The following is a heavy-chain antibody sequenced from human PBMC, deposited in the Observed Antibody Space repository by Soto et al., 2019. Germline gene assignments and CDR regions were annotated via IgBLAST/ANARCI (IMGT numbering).Heavy chain of an antibody. CDR3: ARGAGGYDSRVYYYYGMDV. Sequence: ASVKVSCKASGYTFTSYGISWVRQAPGQGLEWMGGISAYNGNANYAQKFQGRVTITADKSTSTAYMELRSLRSEDTAVYYCARGAGGYDSRVYYYYGMDVWGQGTTVTVSS. J-gene: IGHJ6*02. CDR1: GYTFTSYG. CDR2: ISAYNGNA. V-gene: IGHV1-18*01. D-gene: IGHD5-12*01.